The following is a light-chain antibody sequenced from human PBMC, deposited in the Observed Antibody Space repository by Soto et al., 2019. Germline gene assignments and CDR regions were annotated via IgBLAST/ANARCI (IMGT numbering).Light chain of an antibody. CDR2: KAA. V-gene: IGKV1-5*03. J-gene: IGKJ1*01. CDR1: DNIVHW. Sequence: DIQMTQSPSTLSASVGDRVAITCRASDNIVHWVAWYQQKPGKAPKLLIYKAANLADEVPSRFAGSGSGTDFTLTSSRLQPDDFATYYCQHYNSFSRTFGQGTKGDIK. CDR3: QHYNSFSRT.